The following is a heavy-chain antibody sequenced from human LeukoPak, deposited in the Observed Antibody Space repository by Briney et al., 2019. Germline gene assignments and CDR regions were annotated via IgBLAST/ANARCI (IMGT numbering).Heavy chain of an antibody. J-gene: IGHJ5*02. CDR2: ISSGSSTI. CDR1: GFTFSRYS. V-gene: IGHV3-48*01. D-gene: IGHD3-10*01. Sequence: GGSLRLSCAASGFTFSRYSMNWVRQAPGKGLEWVSYISSGSSTIYYAGSVKGRFTISRDNSKNTLYLQMNSLRAEDTAVYYCAKATYRNRGVSNRFDPWGQGTLVTVSS. CDR3: AKATYRNRGVSNRFDP.